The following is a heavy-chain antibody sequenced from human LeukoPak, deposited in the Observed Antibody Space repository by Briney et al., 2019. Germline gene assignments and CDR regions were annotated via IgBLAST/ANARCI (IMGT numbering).Heavy chain of an antibody. CDR1: GYTFTSYD. D-gene: IGHD2-15*01. CDR3: ARPLTRWLFDGFDI. Sequence: ASVKVSCKASGYTFTSYDINWVRQAPGQGLECMGWISPYNGNTNYAQKLQGRVTMTTDTSTSTAYMELTSLTSDDTAVYFCARPLTRWLFDGFDIWGQGTPVTVSS. V-gene: IGHV1-18*01. J-gene: IGHJ3*02. CDR2: ISPYNGNT.